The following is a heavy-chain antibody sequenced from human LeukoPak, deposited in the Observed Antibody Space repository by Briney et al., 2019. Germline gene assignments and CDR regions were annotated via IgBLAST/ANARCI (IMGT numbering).Heavy chain of an antibody. V-gene: IGHV3-23*01. CDR2: ISESGTGT. J-gene: IGHJ4*02. Sequence: GGSLRLSCAASGLTFSNYAMSWVRQAPGKGLEWVSAISESGTGTYYADSVKGRFTISGDNSKNTLSLQMNSLRAEDTAVYYCAKDIAQGYTYGSIEQDYWGQGTLVTVSS. D-gene: IGHD5-18*01. CDR1: GLTFSNYA. CDR3: AKDIAQGYTYGSIEQDY.